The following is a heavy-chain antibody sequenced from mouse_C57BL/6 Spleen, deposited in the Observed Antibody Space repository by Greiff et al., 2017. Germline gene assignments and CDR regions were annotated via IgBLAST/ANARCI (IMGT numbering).Heavy chain of an antibody. Sequence: EVQLVESGGGLVQPGGSLSLSCAASGFTFTDYYMSWVRQPPGKALEWLGFIRNKANGYTTEYSASVKGRYTISRDNSQSILYLQMNALRAEDSATYYCAREGGFGKDYWGQGTTLTVSS. CDR3: AREGGFGKDY. CDR2: IRNKANGYTT. J-gene: IGHJ2*01. D-gene: IGHD1-1*01. V-gene: IGHV7-3*01. CDR1: GFTFTDYY.